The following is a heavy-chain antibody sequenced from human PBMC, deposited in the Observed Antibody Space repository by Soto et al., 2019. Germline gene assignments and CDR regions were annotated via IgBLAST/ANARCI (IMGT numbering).Heavy chain of an antibody. CDR3: ARDHVYGEWFYS. Sequence: QVQLVQSGAEVKKPWSSVKVSCKASRGTFSSYAINWVRQAPGQGLEWMGGIIPLSGKPNYSQKFQGRVTISADESTSTAYMELSSLRSEDTAVYYFARDHVYGEWFYSWGHGSLVTVSS. CDR1: RGTFSSYA. J-gene: IGHJ5*01. V-gene: IGHV1-69*01. CDR2: IIPLSGKP. D-gene: IGHD3-10*02.